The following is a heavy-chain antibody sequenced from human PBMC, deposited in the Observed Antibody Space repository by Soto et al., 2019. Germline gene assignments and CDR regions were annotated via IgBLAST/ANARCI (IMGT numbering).Heavy chain of an antibody. CDR1: GFTFSNYW. Sequence: LRLSCAASGFTFSNYWMSWVRQAPAKGLEWVANIKQDGSEKYYVDSVKGRFTISRDNAKNSLYLQMNSLRAEDTAVYYCARDSGIAATGTFDYWGQGTLVTVSS. D-gene: IGHD6-13*01. J-gene: IGHJ4*02. V-gene: IGHV3-7*03. CDR2: IKQDGSEK. CDR3: ARDSGIAATGTFDY.